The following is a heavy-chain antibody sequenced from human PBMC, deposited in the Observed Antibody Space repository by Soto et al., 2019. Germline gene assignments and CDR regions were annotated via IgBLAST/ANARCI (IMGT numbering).Heavy chain of an antibody. V-gene: IGHV5-51*01. CDR3: ASRGSAAAGTSDGMDV. J-gene: IGHJ6*02. CDR1: GYSFTSYW. Sequence: GESLKISCKGSGYSFTSYWIGWVRQMPGKGLEWMGIIYPGDSGTRYSPSFQGQVTISADKSISTAYLQWSSLKASDTAMYYCASRGSAAAGTSDGMDVWGQGTTVTVSS. CDR2: IYPGDSGT. D-gene: IGHD6-13*01.